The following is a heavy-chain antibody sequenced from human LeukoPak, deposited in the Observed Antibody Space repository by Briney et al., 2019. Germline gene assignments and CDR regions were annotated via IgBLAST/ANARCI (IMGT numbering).Heavy chain of an antibody. Sequence: GGSLRLSCAASGFTFSSYGMHWVRQAPGKGLEWVAVIWYDGSNKYYADSVKGRFTISRDNSKNTLYLQMNSLRAEDTAVYYCAKEAVVVPAAIRHYYYYMDVWGKGTTVTVSS. CDR3: AKEAVVVPAAIRHYYYYMDV. V-gene: IGHV3-33*06. D-gene: IGHD2-2*02. CDR2: IWYDGSNK. J-gene: IGHJ6*03. CDR1: GFTFSSYG.